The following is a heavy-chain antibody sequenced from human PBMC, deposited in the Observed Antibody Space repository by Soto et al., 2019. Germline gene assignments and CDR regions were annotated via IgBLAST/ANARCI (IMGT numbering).Heavy chain of an antibody. CDR2: ISAYNGNT. Sequence: ASVKVSCKASGYTFTSYGISWVRQAPGQGLEWMGWISAYNGNTNYAQKLQGRATMTTDTSTSTAYMELRSLRSDDTAVYYCARGRFGEFRPPYGMDVWGQGTTVTVSS. CDR3: ARGRFGEFRPPYGMDV. CDR1: GYTFTSYG. D-gene: IGHD3-10*01. V-gene: IGHV1-18*04. J-gene: IGHJ6*02.